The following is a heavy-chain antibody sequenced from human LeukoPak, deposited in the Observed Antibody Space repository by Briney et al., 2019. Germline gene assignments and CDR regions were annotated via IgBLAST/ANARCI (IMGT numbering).Heavy chain of an antibody. J-gene: IGHJ5*02. CDR2: IYYSGST. V-gene: IGHV4-31*03. D-gene: IGHD3-10*01. Sequence: SETLSLTCTVSGGSISSGGYYWSWIRQHPGKGLEWIGYIYYSGSTYYNPSLKSRVTISVDTSKNQFSLKLSSVTAADTAVYYCARGPGRRMYNWFDPWGQGTLVTVSS. CDR3: ARGPGRRMYNWFDP. CDR1: GGSISSGGYY.